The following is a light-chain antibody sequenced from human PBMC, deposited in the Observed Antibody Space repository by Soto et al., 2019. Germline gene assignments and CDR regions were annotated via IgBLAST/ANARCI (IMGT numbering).Light chain of an antibody. J-gene: IGKJ1*01. CDR2: GAS. V-gene: IGKV3-20*01. CDR1: PSVSSSF. CDR3: QQYGSLPRT. Sequence: EIVLTQSPGTLSLSPGERATLSCRASPSVSSSFLAWYQQKPGQAPRLLIYGASSRATGIPDRFSGSGSGTDFTLNISRLEPEDFAVYYCQQYGSLPRTFGQGTKVEIK.